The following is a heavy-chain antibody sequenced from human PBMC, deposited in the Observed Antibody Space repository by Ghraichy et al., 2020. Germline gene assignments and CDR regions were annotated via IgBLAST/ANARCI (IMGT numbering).Heavy chain of an antibody. CDR3: ARGKGSGWHYFDY. J-gene: IGHJ4*02. V-gene: IGHV3-74*01. Sequence: GGSLRLSCAASGFTFSTYWMHWVRQDPVKGLVWVSRIDSDGRSPSYADSVKGRFSISRDNAKNTLYLQMSSLRVEDTALYYCARGKGSGWHYFDYWGQGTLVTVSS. D-gene: IGHD6-19*01. CDR2: IDSDGRSP. CDR1: GFTFSTYW.